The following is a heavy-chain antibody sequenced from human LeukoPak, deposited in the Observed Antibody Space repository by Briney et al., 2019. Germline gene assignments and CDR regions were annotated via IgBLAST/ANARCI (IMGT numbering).Heavy chain of an antibody. V-gene: IGHV3-48*04. Sequence: GGSLRLSCAASGFTFSSYAMSWVRQAPGKGLEWVSAISSSSSTIYYADSVKGRFTISRDNAKNLLYLQMNSLRAEDTAVYYCARSLIAVAGRGSGFDPWGQGTLVTVSS. CDR2: ISSSSSTI. CDR3: ARSLIAVAGRGSGFDP. J-gene: IGHJ5*02. CDR1: GFTFSSYA. D-gene: IGHD6-19*01.